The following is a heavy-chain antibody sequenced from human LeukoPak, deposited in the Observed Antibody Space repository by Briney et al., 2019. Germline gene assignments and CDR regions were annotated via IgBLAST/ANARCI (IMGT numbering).Heavy chain of an antibody. V-gene: IGHV4-4*07. CDR1: GASISNYY. D-gene: IGHD4-17*01. J-gene: IGHJ4*02. CDR2: IYPSGST. Sequence: SETLSLTCTVSGASISNYYWSWIRQPAGKGLEWIGRIYPSGSTNYNPSLKSRVTMSVDTSKNQFSLKLRSLTAADTALYYCARRVNYGDYFDYWGQGTLVTVSS. CDR3: ARRVNYGDYFDY.